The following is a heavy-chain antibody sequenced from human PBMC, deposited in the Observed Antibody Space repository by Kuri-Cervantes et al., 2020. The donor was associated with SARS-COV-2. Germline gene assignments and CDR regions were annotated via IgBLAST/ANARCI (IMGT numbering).Heavy chain of an antibody. J-gene: IGHJ5*02. D-gene: IGHD3-3*01. V-gene: IGHV1-24*01. CDR1: GYTLTELS. Sequence: ASVKVSCKVSGYTLTELSMHWVRQAPGKGLEWMGGFDPEDGETIYAQKFQGRVTMTEDTSTDTAYMELSSLRSEDTAVYYCAREDYGFWSGYSTEEKYNPFDPWGQGTLVTVSS. CDR3: AREDYGFWSGYSTEEKYNPFDP. CDR2: FDPEDGET.